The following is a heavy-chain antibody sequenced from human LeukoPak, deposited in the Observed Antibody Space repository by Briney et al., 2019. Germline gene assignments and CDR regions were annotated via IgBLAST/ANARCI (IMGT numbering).Heavy chain of an antibody. CDR3: ARGGSAFDY. D-gene: IGHD3-10*01. CDR1: GGSISGYY. Sequence: KASETLSLTCTVSGGSISGYYWTWIRQPPGEGLEWIGYIYYSGSTNYNPSLKSRVTISVDTSKNQFSLKLSSVTAADTAVYYCARGGSAFDYWGQGTLVTVSS. V-gene: IGHV4-59*01. J-gene: IGHJ4*02. CDR2: IYYSGST.